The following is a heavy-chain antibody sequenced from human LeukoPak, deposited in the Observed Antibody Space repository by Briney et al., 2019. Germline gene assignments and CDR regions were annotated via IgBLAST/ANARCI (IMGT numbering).Heavy chain of an antibody. V-gene: IGHV1-2*06. D-gene: IGHD4-17*01. CDR3: ARVMKATVRTSNFDY. CDR1: GYTFTDYY. J-gene: IGHJ4*02. CDR2: INPNSGDT. Sequence: ASVKVSCKASGYTFTDYYMYWVRQAPGQGLEWMGRINPNSGDTFYAQKFQGRVTMTRDTSISTAYMELSRLRSDDTAVYYCARVMKATVRTSNFDYWGQGTRVTVSS.